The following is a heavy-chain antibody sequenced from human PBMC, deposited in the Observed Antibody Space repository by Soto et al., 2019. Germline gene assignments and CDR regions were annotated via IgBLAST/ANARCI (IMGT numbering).Heavy chain of an antibody. CDR2: IYYSGST. Sequence: SETLSLTCTVSGGSISSGGYYWSWIRQHPGKGLEWIGYIYYSGSTYYNPSLKSRVTISVDTSKNQSSLKLSSVTAADTAVYYCARRPDSSGYGQFDYWGQGTLVTVSS. D-gene: IGHD3-22*01. CDR1: GGSISSGGYY. CDR3: ARRPDSSGYGQFDY. V-gene: IGHV4-31*03. J-gene: IGHJ4*02.